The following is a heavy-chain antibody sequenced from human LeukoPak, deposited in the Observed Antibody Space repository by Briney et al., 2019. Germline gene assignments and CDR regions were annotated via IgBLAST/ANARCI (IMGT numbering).Heavy chain of an antibody. V-gene: IGHV3-7*01. CDR3: ARYSGSYRLGY. D-gene: IGHD1-26*01. CDR1: GFTFSSYW. J-gene: IGHJ4*02. CDR2: IKQDGSEK. Sequence: GGSLRLSCAASGFTFSSYWMSWVRQAPGKGLEWGANIKQDGSEKYYVDSVKGRFTISRDNAKNSLYLQMNSLRAEDTAVYYCARYSGSYRLGYWGQGTLVTVSS.